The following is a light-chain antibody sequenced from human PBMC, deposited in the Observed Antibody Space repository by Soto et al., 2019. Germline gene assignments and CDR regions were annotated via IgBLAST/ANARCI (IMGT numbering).Light chain of an antibody. V-gene: IGKV1-27*01. CDR1: QDIRNF. Sequence: DLPMTQSPTSLSASVGDRVTITCRASQDIRNFVAWYQQKPGKAPKLLIYAASTLQSGVPSRFRGSGSGTDFTLTINSLQPEDVATYSCQKYSSVPVFGPGTKVEIK. CDR3: QKYSSVPV. CDR2: AAS. J-gene: IGKJ3*01.